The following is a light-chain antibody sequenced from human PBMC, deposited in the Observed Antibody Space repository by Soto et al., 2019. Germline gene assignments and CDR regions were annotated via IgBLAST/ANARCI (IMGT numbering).Light chain of an antibody. CDR1: QSISSY. Sequence: DIQMTQSPSSLSASVGDRVTITGRASQSISSYLNWYQQKQGKAPKILIYAASTLESGVPSRFRGSGSGTDCTLTISRLQPEDFETYYCQQPKSLPRTFGGGTKVDIK. V-gene: IGKV1-39*01. CDR2: AAS. J-gene: IGKJ4*01. CDR3: QQPKSLPRT.